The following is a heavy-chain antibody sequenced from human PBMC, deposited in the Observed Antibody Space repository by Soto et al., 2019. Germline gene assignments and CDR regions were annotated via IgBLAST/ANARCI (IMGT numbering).Heavy chain of an antibody. D-gene: IGHD6-13*01. J-gene: IGHJ4*02. Sequence: QVQLQESGPGLVKPSETLSLTCTVSGVSVSNGSYYWSWIRQPPGKGLEWIGYIYYSGSTNYNPSLKSRVTISVDTSKNQFSLKLRSVTATDTAMYYCAREQQLGHVKTFDHWGRGTLVTVSS. CDR2: IYYSGST. CDR3: AREQQLGHVKTFDH. V-gene: IGHV4-61*01. CDR1: GVSVSNGSYY.